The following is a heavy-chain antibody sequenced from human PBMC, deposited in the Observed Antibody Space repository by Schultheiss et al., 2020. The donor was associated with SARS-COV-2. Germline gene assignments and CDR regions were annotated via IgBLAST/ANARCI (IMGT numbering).Heavy chain of an antibody. J-gene: IGHJ4*02. CDR1: GFTFSSYA. V-gene: IGHV3-30*07. Sequence: GGSLRLSCAASGFTFSSYAMHWVRQAPGKGLEWVAVISYDGSNKYYADSVKGRFTISRDNSKNTLYLQMNSLRAEDTAVYYCAREGPHVDYYGSGSYLHYWGQGTLVTVSS. CDR3: AREGPHVDYYGSGSYLHY. D-gene: IGHD3-10*01. CDR2: ISYDGSNK.